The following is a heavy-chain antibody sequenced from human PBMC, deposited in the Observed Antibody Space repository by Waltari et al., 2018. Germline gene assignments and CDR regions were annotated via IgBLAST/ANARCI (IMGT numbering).Heavy chain of an antibody. V-gene: IGHV4-4*02. CDR3: ARDRGRGLYLDT. J-gene: IGHJ5*02. D-gene: IGHD2-15*01. Sequence: QLQLQESGPGLVKPSGTLSLSCAVSGDSMSYTDCWSWVRLSPQKGLEWRGQVRGDGRTNDSPSFASRVTVSLDTSNNQFSLKLTSATAADTAVYYCARDRGRGLYLDTWGPGTLVTVSP. CDR2: VRGDGRT. CDR1: GDSMSYTDC.